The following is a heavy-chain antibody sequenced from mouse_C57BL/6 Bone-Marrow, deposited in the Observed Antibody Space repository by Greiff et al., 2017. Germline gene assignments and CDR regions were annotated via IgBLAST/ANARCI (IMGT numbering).Heavy chain of an antibody. J-gene: IGHJ4*01. V-gene: IGHV1-39*01. Sequence: EVQLQESGPELVKPGASVKISCKASGYSFTDYNMNWVKQSNGKSLEWIGVINPNYGTTSYNQKFKGKATLTVDQSSSTAYMQLNSLTSEDSAVYYCAREYYGSSYEAMDYWGQGTSVTVSS. CDR2: INPNYGTT. CDR1: GYSFTDYN. CDR3: AREYYGSSYEAMDY. D-gene: IGHD1-1*01.